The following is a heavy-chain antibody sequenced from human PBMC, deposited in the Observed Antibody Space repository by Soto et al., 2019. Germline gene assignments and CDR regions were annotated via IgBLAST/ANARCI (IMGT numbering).Heavy chain of an antibody. V-gene: IGHV1-69*01. D-gene: IGHD1-7*01. CDR1: GGTFSSYG. CDR3: ARSEAVRSEAGTTVVGPNNWLDP. J-gene: IGHJ5*02. CDR2: ITAIFGAA. Sequence: QVQLVQSGAEVKKPGSSVKVSCKASGGTFSSYGISWVRQAPGQGLEWMGGITAIFGAANYAPKFQGRVTITADESTSTAYMEMNSLRSDDSAVYYCARSEAVRSEAGTTVVGPNNWLDPWGQGTLVTVSS.